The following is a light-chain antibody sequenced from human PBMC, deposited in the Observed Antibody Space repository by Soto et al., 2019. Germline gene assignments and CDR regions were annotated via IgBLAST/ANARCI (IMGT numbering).Light chain of an antibody. CDR3: QQYGSSPGT. J-gene: IGKJ1*01. V-gene: IGKV3-20*01. CDR1: QSVRDNY. CDR2: DTS. Sequence: EIVWTQSPGTVSLSPGERATLSCRASQSVRDNYLAWYQQKPGQAPSLLIFDTSRRATGIPDRFTGSGSGTDFALTISRVEPQDIAVYFCQQYGSSPGTFGQGTKVDI.